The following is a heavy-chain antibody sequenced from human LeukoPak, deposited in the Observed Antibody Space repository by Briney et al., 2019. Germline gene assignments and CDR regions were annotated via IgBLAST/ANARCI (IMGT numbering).Heavy chain of an antibody. CDR3: RSGGAAPGAFDN. Sequence: GSLRLSCAASGFSFRDYWMSWMRQAPGKGPEWVANIKYDGDEEYYVDSVKGRFIISRDNAKNSLYLQLNSLRVEDTAVYYCRSGGAAPGAFDNWGQGTLVTVSP. CDR1: GFSFRDYW. V-gene: IGHV3-7*01. CDR2: IKYDGDEE. J-gene: IGHJ4*02. D-gene: IGHD6-13*01.